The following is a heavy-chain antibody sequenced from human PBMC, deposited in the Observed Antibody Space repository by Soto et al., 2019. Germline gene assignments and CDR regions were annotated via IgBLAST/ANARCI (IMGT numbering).Heavy chain of an antibody. V-gene: IGHV1-58*01. CDR1: GFTFTSSA. J-gene: IGHJ4*02. CDR3: AASITMVRGAEVAFDY. D-gene: IGHD3-10*01. Sequence: SVKVSCKASGFTFTSSAVQWVRQARGQRLEWIGWIVVGSGNTNYAQKFQERVTITRDMSTSTAYMELSSLRSEDTAVYYCAASITMVRGAEVAFDYWGQGTLVTVSS. CDR2: IVVGSGNT.